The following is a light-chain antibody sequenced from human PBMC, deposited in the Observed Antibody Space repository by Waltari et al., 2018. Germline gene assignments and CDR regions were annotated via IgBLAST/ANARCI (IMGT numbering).Light chain of an antibody. Sequence: QSALTQPASVSGTPGQSITIPCTGTTSDVGNYDLVSWYQQHPGKAPKLLVCEVIKRPSGVSRRVAGAKSGKTASLTIAGLQAEDEADYYCCSDAGRGTYVFGSGTKVTV. CDR2: EVI. CDR3: CSDAGRGTYV. CDR1: TSDVGNYDL. V-gene: IGLV2-23*02. J-gene: IGLJ1*01.